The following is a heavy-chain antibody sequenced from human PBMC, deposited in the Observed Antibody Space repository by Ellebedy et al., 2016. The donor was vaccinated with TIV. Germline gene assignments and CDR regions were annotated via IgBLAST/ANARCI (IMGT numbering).Heavy chain of an antibody. J-gene: IGHJ3*02. CDR3: ARPGTGTISAFDI. Sequence: SETLSLXCAVYGGSFSGYYWSWIRQPPGKGLEWIGEINHSGSTNYNPSLKSRVTISVDTSKNQFSLKLSSVTAADTAVYYCARPGTGTISAFDIWGQGTTVTVSS. CDR1: GGSFSGYY. D-gene: IGHD1-1*01. CDR2: INHSGST. V-gene: IGHV4-34*01.